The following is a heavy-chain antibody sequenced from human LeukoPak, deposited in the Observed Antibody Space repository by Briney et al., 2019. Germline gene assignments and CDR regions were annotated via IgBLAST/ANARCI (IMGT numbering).Heavy chain of an antibody. CDR3: ATYTNWVAGDV. J-gene: IGHJ6*02. CDR2: IKEDGSEK. Sequence: GGSLRPSRAASALTFSKSWMSWVRPAPGRGLEWVAAIKEDGSEKDHVDSVKGPFTITRDNAKNSLYLQRNSLRAEHTAVYYCATYTNWVAGDVWGQGTSVSVSS. V-gene: IGHV3-7*01. D-gene: IGHD1-1*01. CDR1: ALTFSKSW.